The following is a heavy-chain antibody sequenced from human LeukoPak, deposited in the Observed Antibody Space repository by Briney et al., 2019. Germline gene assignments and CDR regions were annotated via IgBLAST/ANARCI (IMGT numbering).Heavy chain of an antibody. CDR3: SRPLSFGELFRLDY. J-gene: IGHJ4*02. D-gene: IGHD3-10*01. V-gene: IGHV3-48*03. CDR2: ISRSGSYT. Sequence: GGSLRRSCAASGFTFSSYDMNWVRQAPGKGLEWVSYISRSGSYTYYTDSVKGRFTVSRDNAKNSLFLQMDGLRAEDTAVYYCSRPLSFGELFRLDYWGQGILVTVSS. CDR1: GFTFSSYD.